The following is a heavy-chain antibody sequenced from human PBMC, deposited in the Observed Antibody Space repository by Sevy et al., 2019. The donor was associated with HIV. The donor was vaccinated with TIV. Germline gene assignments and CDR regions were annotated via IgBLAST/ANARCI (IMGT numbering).Heavy chain of an antibody. CDR2: IYYSGST. V-gene: IGHV4-39*01. CDR3: ARLLYDRSGYYYFNS. Sequence: SETLSLTCSVSGGSIRSSSYYWGWIRQPPGKGLEWMGSIYYSGSTYDHPSLKSRVTISVDTSKNQFSLKLSSVTAADTAVYYCARLLYDRSGYYYFNSWGQGTLVTVSS. J-gene: IGHJ4*02. CDR1: GGSIRSSSYY. D-gene: IGHD3-22*01.